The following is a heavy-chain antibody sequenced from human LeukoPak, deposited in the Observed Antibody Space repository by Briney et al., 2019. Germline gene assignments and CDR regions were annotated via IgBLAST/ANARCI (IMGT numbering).Heavy chain of an antibody. J-gene: IGHJ6*03. CDR1: GFTFSSYW. D-gene: IGHD2-15*01. CDR2: IKQDGSEK. Sequence: PGGPLRLSCAASGFTFSSYWMSWVRQAPGKGLEWVANIKQDGSEKYYVDSVKGRFTISRDNAKNSLYLQMNSLRAEDTAVYYCARERSLGWSSDYYMDVWGKGTTVTVSS. CDR3: ARERSLGWSSDYYMDV. V-gene: IGHV3-7*01.